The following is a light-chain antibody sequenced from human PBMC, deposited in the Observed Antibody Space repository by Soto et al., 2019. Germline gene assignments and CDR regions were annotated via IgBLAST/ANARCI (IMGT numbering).Light chain of an antibody. J-gene: IGKJ1*01. CDR2: GAS. V-gene: IGKV3-20*01. Sequence: EIVLTQSPGTLSLSPGERATLSCRASQSVSSSFLAWYQHKPGQAPRLIIYGASSRATGIPARFSGSGSGADFTLTISRLQPEDFAVYYCQHYGSSLWGFGPGTKVEIK. CDR3: QHYGSSLWG. CDR1: QSVSSSF.